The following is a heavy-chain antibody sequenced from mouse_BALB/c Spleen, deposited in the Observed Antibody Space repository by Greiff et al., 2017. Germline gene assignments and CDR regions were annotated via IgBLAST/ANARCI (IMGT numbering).Heavy chain of an antibody. V-gene: IGHV5-12-1*01. CDR2: ISSGGGST. D-gene: IGHD4-1*02. CDR3: ARHVQLYYFDY. Sequence: EVKLMESGGGLVKPGGSLKLSCAASGFAFSSYDMSWVRQTPEKRLEWVAYISSGGGSTYYPDTVKGRFTISRDNAKNTLYLQMSSLKSEDTAMYYFARHVQLYYFDYWGQGTTLTVSS. CDR1: GFAFSSYD. J-gene: IGHJ2*01.